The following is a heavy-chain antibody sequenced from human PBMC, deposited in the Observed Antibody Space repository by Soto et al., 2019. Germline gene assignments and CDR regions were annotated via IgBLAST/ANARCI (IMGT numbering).Heavy chain of an antibody. D-gene: IGHD4-17*01. CDR2: IYHSGST. CDR3: ASDYGGNGIFDY. V-gene: IGHV4-30-2*01. J-gene: IGHJ4*02. CDR1: GGSISSGGYS. Sequence: PSETLSLTCAVSGGSISSGGYSWSWIRQPPGKGLEWIGYIYHSGSTYYNPSLKSRVTISVDRSKNQFSLKLSFVTAADTAVYYCASDYGGNGIFDYWGQGILVTVSS.